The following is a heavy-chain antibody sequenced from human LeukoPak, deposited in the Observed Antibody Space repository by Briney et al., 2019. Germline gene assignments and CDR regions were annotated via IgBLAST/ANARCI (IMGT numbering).Heavy chain of an antibody. V-gene: IGHV3-30*04. CDR2: ISYHGRDT. Sequence: GGSLRLSCAASGVTFSSFATHWVRQAPGKGLEWVAVISYHGRDTYYADSVKGRFTISRDNSKNTLYLQLNSLGAEDTAVYYCAAQPCSVGRCYLDYWGQGTLVTVSS. J-gene: IGHJ4*02. D-gene: IGHD2-15*01. CDR1: GVTFSSFA. CDR3: AAQPCSVGRCYLDY.